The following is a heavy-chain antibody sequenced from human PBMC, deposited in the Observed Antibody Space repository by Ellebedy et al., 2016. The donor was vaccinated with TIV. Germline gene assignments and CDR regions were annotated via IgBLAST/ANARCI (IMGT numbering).Heavy chain of an antibody. CDR3: SWGSTWYWFNP. D-gene: IGHD6-13*01. Sequence: SVKVSCXASGGTFSSNAISWVRPAPGQGLEWMGGIIPIFGTANYAQKFQGRVTITADESLTTAYMELNSLRPEDTAVYFCSWGSTWYWFNPWGQGTLVTVSS. CDR2: IIPIFGTA. V-gene: IGHV1-69*13. CDR1: GGTFSSNA. J-gene: IGHJ5*02.